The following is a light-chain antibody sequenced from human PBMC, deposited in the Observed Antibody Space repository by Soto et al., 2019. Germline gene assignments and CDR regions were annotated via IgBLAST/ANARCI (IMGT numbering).Light chain of an antibody. CDR3: QQYGSSPLT. J-gene: IGKJ4*02. V-gene: IGKV3-20*01. CDR1: QSVSSSY. Sequence: EIVLTQSPGTLSLSPGERATLSCRASQSVSSSYLAWYQQKPGKAPRLLIYGASTRATGIPDRFSGSGSGPDFTFTISRLESEDFAVYFCQQYGSSPLTFGGGTKVEIK. CDR2: GAS.